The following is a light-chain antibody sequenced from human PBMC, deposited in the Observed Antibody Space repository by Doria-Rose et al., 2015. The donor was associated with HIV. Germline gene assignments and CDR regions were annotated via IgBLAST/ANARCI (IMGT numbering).Light chain of an antibody. CDR2: DGS. CDR1: QSLSSTY. Sequence: TQSPGTLSLSPGERATLSCRASQSLSSTYLDWYQQKPGQALSLLIYDGSNRATGIPDRFSASGSGTDFTLTINRLEPEDFALYYCHQYGTSWTFGQGTKVEI. CDR3: HQYGTSWT. V-gene: IGKV3-20*01. J-gene: IGKJ1*01.